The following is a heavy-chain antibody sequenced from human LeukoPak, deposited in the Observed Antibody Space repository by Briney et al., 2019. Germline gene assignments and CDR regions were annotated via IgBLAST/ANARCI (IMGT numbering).Heavy chain of an antibody. Sequence: ASVKVSCKASGYTFTGFYIHWGRQAPGQGLEWMGWLNCNSGGTNYAQKFQGRVTMTRDTSISTAYLELNGLTSDDTAIYYCARDWFVDSGDDPFPFDYWGQGTLVSVSS. J-gene: IGHJ4*02. V-gene: IGHV1-2*02. CDR3: ARDWFVDSGDDPFPFDY. CDR1: GYTFTGFY. D-gene: IGHD5-12*01. CDR2: LNCNSGGT.